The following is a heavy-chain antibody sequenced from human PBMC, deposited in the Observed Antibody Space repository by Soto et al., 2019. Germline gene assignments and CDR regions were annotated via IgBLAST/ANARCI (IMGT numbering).Heavy chain of an antibody. CDR2: IIPIFGTA. V-gene: IGHV1-69*01. Sequence: QVQLVQSGAEVKKPGSSVKVSCKASGGTFSSYAISWVRQAPGQGLEWMGGIIPIFGTANYAQKFQGRVTITADESTRTDYMELSILRSEDTAVYYCARGFGTSCGDGYYYDGMDVWGQGTTVTVSS. CDR3: ARGFGTSCGDGYYYDGMDV. J-gene: IGHJ6*02. D-gene: IGHD2-2*01. CDR1: GGTFSSYA.